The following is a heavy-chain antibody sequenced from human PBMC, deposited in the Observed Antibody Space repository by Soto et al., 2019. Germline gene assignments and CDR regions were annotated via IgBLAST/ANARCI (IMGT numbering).Heavy chain of an antibody. CDR1: GGTFTTAA. V-gene: IGHV1-69*13. D-gene: IGHD3-3*02. J-gene: IGHJ6*02. Sequence: GASVKVSCKASGGTFTTAAISWVRQAPGQGLVWMGGIMPIFRTADYAQKFQDRVSITADESTRTAYLELRSLRSEDTAVYYCARDKDRPQLGGNYYYILDVWGQGTTVTVSS. CDR3: ARDKDRPQLGGNYYYILDV. CDR2: IMPIFRTA.